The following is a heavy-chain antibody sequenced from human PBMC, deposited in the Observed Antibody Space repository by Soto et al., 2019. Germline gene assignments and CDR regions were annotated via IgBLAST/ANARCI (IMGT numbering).Heavy chain of an antibody. CDR3: ARVRCSSTSCYGAYYYYGMDV. Sequence: VKVSCKASGYTFTSYGISWVRQAPGQGLEWMGWISAYNGNTNYAQKLQGRVTMTTDTSTSTAYMELRSLRSDDTAVYYCARVRCSSTSCYGAYYYYGMDVWGQGTTVTVSS. V-gene: IGHV1-18*01. CDR2: ISAYNGNT. D-gene: IGHD2-2*01. J-gene: IGHJ6*02. CDR1: GYTFTSYG.